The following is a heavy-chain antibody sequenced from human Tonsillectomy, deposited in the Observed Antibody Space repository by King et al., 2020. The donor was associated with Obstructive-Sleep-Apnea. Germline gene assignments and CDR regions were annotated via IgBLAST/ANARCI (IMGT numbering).Heavy chain of an antibody. J-gene: IGHJ3*02. V-gene: IGHV3-30*02. Sequence: VQLVESGGGVVQPGGSLRLSCGTSGLPFSHRGMHWARQAPGKGLEWGAFIANDEITKYYVESVKGRLAISRANSKSTLFLQMNTLRIEDTAVYYCTTDLGYCAGGPCRSSASDMWGQGTMVSVSS. CDR3: TTDLGYCAGGPCRSSASDM. CDR2: IANDEITK. D-gene: IGHD2-8*02. CDR1: GLPFSHRG.